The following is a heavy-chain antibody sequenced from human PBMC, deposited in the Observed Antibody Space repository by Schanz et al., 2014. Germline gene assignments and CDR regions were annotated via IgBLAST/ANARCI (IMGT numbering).Heavy chain of an antibody. J-gene: IGHJ4*02. CDR1: GFTFSSHS. V-gene: IGHV3-48*02. CDR3: ARRYSGRYCFDY. CDR2: ISGSGNTI. Sequence: EVQLVESGGNLVQPGGSLRLSCVASGFTFSSHSMNWVRQAPGQGLEWLSYISGSGNTIYYADSVKGRFTISRDNATNSLSLQMDRLRDEDTAVYYCARRYSGRYCFDYWGQGTLVAVSS. D-gene: IGHD1-26*01.